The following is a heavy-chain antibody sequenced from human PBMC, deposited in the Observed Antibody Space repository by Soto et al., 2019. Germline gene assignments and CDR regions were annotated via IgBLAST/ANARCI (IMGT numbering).Heavy chain of an antibody. CDR1: GFTFSSYE. V-gene: IGHV3-48*03. Sequence: PGGSLRLSCAASGFTFSSYEMNWVRQAPGKGLEWVSYISSSGSTVYYADSVKGRFTISRDNAKKSLYLQMNSLRAEDTAVYYWATATGSSSPPPDYWGQGTLVTVSS. CDR2: ISSSGSTV. J-gene: IGHJ4*02. D-gene: IGHD6-13*01. CDR3: ATATGSSSPPPDY.